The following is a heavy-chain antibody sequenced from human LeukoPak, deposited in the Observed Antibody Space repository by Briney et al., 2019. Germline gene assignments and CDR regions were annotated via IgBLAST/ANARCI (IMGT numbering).Heavy chain of an antibody. D-gene: IGHD3-9*01. CDR3: AKDLTVGGYFDPAPFDY. J-gene: IGHJ4*02. CDR2: ISGSGGST. CDR1: GFTFSSYG. V-gene: IGHV3-23*01. Sequence: PGGSLRLSCAASGFTFSSYGMSWVRQAPGKGLEWVSAISGSGGSTYYADSVKGRFTISRDNSKNTLYLQMNSLRAEDTAVYYCAKDLTVGGYFDPAPFDYWGQGTLVTVSS.